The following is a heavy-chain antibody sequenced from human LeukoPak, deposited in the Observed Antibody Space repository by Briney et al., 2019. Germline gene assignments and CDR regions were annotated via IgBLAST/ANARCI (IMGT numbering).Heavy chain of an antibody. CDR3: ARGEGTMVRGALKPSWFDP. D-gene: IGHD3-10*01. CDR1: GGSISSSSYY. Sequence: NPSETLSLTCTVSGGSISSSSYYWGWIRQPPGKGLEWIGSIYYSGSTYYNPSLKSRVTISVDTSKNQFSLKLSSVTAADTAVYYCARGEGTMVRGALKPSWFDPWGQGTLVTVSS. J-gene: IGHJ5*02. CDR2: IYYSGST. V-gene: IGHV4-39*07.